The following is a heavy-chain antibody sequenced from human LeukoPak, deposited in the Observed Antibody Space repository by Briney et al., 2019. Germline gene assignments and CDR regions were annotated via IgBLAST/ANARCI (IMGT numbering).Heavy chain of an antibody. Sequence: SETLSLTCTVSGGSIRSSSYYWGWIRQPPGKGLEWIGSIYYSGSTYYNPSLKSRVTISEDTSKNQFSLKLSSVTAADTAVYYCSFNLGSGSYAFDIWGQGTMVTVSS. CDR2: IYYSGST. J-gene: IGHJ3*02. D-gene: IGHD3-10*01. CDR1: GGSIRSSSYY. V-gene: IGHV4-39*07. CDR3: SFNLGSGSYAFDI.